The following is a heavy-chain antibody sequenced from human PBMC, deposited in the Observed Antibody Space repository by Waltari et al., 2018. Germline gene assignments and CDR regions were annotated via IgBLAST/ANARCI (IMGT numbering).Heavy chain of an antibody. CDR2: IPDDGSDT. D-gene: IGHD3-10*01. CDR1: GFPFRSFG. V-gene: IGHV3-30*02. J-gene: IGHJ4*02. CDR3: AKVKYYSGSGTYSPFDS. Sequence: QLIQSGGGVVPPGGSLSLSCATSGFPFRSFGLHWVRQAPGQGVEWVSFIPDDGSDTSYSESVRGRFTISRDNSRNTLFLQMNSLRPEDTGVYFCAKVKYYSGSGTYSPFDSWGQGTLVTVSS.